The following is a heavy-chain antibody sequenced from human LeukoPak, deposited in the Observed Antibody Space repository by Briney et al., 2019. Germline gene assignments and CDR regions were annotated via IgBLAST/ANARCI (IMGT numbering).Heavy chain of an antibody. V-gene: IGHV1-2*02. J-gene: IGHJ4*02. CDR3: AIHTGTNSFFYF. CDR2: IHPNNGET. Sequence: GASVTVSSTASGYTFIAYYMHWVRQAPGQGLEWMGWIHPNNGETNYSKGFQGRVTITRDTSINTAHMELSRLRSNDTAIDYCAIHTGTNSFFYFWGQGTLVTVAS. CDR1: GYTFIAYY. D-gene: IGHD3-10*01.